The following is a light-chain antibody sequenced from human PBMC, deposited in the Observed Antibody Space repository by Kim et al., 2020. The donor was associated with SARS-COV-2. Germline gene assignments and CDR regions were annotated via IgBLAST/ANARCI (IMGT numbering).Light chain of an antibody. CDR3: QAWDKSSAF. Sequence: SYELTQPPSVSVSAGQTASITCSGDKLGNKFAYWYQQKPGQSPVLVIYQDGKRPSGIPERFSGSNSGNTATLTISGTQGMDEADYYCQAWDKSSAFFGGG. J-gene: IGLJ2*01. CDR1: KLGNKF. V-gene: IGLV3-1*01. CDR2: QDG.